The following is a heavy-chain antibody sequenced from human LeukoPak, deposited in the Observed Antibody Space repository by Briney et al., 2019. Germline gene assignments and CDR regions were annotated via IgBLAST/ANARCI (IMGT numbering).Heavy chain of an antibody. CDR3: ARGYSDYYYFDS. D-gene: IGHD4-11*01. CDR1: GFTFSRHW. V-gene: IGHV3-74*01. Sequence: GGPLRLSCAASGFTFSRHWMHWVRQAPEKGLVWVSRSNTDGSSTNYADSVKGRFTISRDNAKSTLYLQMNSLRAEDTAVYYCARGYSDYYYFDSWGQGTLVTVSS. CDR2: SNTDGSST. J-gene: IGHJ4*02.